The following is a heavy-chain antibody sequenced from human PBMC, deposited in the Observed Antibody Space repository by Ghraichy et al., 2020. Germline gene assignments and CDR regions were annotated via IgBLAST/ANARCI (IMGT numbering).Heavy chain of an antibody. J-gene: IGHJ6*02. CDR2: IYYSGST. Sequence: SQTLSLTCTVSGGSISGYYWSWIRQPPGKGLEWIGYIYYSGSTNYNSSLKSRLTISVDTSKTQFSLKLSAVTAADTAVYYCARSPYSGSLGRNYYYYYGMDVWGQGTTVTVSS. CDR1: GGSISGYY. V-gene: IGHV4-59*13. CDR3: ARSPYSGSLGRNYYYYYGMDV. D-gene: IGHD1-26*01.